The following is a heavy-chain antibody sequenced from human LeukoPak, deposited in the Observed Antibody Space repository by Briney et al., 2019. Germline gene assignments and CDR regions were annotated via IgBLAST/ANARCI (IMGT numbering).Heavy chain of an antibody. D-gene: IGHD3-9*01. CDR2: IRYDGSNK. Sequence: GPLRLSCAASGFTFSSYGMHWVRQAPGKGLEWVAFIRYDGSNKYYADSVKGRFTISRDNSKNTLYLQMNSLRAEDTAVYYCAKADGYDILTGYYKAWGQGTLVTVSS. V-gene: IGHV3-30*02. CDR1: GFTFSSYG. CDR3: AKADGYDILTGYYKA. J-gene: IGHJ5*02.